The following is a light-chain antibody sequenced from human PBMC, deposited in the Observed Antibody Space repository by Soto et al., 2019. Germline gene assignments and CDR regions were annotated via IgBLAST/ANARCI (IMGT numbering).Light chain of an antibody. V-gene: IGLV2-14*01. CDR3: SSFTRSSIRV. Sequence: LTQPASVSGSPGQSITISCTGTSSDVGGYISVSWFQQHPGKAPKLMIYDVNNRPSGVSNRFSGSKSGNTASLTISGLQAEDEADYYCSSFTRSSIRVFGTGTKVTVL. CDR2: DVN. CDR1: SSDVGGYIS. J-gene: IGLJ1*01.